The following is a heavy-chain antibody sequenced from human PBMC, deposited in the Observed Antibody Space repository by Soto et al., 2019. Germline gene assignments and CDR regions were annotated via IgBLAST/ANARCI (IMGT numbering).Heavy chain of an antibody. CDR1: GFTFSSYW. V-gene: IGHV3-7*05. CDR3: ASPQQWLGQRGDFDY. CDR2: IRQDGSDK. J-gene: IGHJ4*02. D-gene: IGHD6-19*01. Sequence: EVQLVESGGGLVQPGGSLRLSCAASGFTFSSYWMSWVRQAPGKGLAWVANIRQDGSDKYYVDSVKGRFTISRDNSKNSLYLQMNSLRVEDTAVYYCASPQQWLGQRGDFDYWGQGTLVTVSS.